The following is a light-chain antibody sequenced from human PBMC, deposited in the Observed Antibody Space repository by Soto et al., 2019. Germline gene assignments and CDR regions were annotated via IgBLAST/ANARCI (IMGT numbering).Light chain of an antibody. J-gene: IGKJ2*01. CDR3: QQSYSTPYT. V-gene: IGKV1-39*01. Sequence: DIQMTQSPSSLSASVGDRVTITCRASQSISSYLNWYQQKPGKAPKLLIYAASSLQSGFPSRFSGSGSGTDFTLTISSLQPEDFATYYYQQSYSTPYTFGQATKLQIK. CDR1: QSISSY. CDR2: AAS.